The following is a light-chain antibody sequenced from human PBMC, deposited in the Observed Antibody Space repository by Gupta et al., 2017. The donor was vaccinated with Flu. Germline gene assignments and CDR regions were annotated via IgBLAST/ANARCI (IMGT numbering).Light chain of an antibody. CDR2: YDD. J-gene: IGLJ3*02. CDR1: WYNIGTNA. Sequence: TTSCAGSWYNIGTNAVHVYQQLPGTAPKLLIYYDDHRHSGVSDRFSDSNYVTSASMAISWLQAEDEADYYCAAFDDSLNGQVFGGGTKLTVL. V-gene: IGLV1-36*01. CDR3: AAFDDSLNGQV.